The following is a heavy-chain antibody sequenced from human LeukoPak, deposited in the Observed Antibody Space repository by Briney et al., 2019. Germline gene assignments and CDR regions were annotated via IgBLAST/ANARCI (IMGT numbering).Heavy chain of an antibody. CDR1: GFTFSDYY. Sequence: GGSLRLSCAASGFTFSDYYMSWIRQAPGKGLEWVANIKQDGSEKYYVDSVKGRFTISRDNAKNSLYLQMNSLRAEDTAVYYCARGIVVPAAPLRRIYYYYGTDVWGQGTTVTVSS. D-gene: IGHD2-2*01. V-gene: IGHV3-7*01. J-gene: IGHJ6*02. CDR3: ARGIVVPAAPLRRIYYYYGTDV. CDR2: IKQDGSEK.